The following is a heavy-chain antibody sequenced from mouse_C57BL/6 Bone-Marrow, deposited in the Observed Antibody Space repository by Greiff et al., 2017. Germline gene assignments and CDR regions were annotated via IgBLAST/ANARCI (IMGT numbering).Heavy chain of an antibody. CDR3: ARAVGYFDV. J-gene: IGHJ1*03. V-gene: IGHV1-4*01. CDR1: GYTFTSYT. CDR2: INPSSGYT. Sequence: VQLQESGAELARPGASVKMSCKASGYTFTSYTMHWVKQRPGQGLEWIGYINPSSGYTKYNQKFKDKATLTADKSSSTAYMQLSSLTSEDSAVDYYARAVGYFDVWGTGTTVTVSS. D-gene: IGHD1-1*01.